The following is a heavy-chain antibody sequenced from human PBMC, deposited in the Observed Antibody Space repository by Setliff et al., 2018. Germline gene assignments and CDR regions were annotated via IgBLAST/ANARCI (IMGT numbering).Heavy chain of an antibody. CDR3: FGAGTCSY. V-gene: IGHV3-7*01. CDR1: GLSYTNDW. CDR2: INPHGSEK. J-gene: IGHJ4*02. Sequence: VGSLRLSCTASGLSYTNDWVSWVRQAPGKGLEWLASINPHGSEKYYADSVKGRFTISRDNAKNSLSLQMNNLRTEDTAVYYCFGAGTCSYWGQGTLVTVSS. D-gene: IGHD3-10*01.